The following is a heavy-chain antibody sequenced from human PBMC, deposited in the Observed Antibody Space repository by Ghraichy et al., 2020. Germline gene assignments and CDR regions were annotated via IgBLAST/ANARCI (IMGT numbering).Heavy chain of an antibody. J-gene: IGHJ6*02. Sequence: SQTLSLTCTVSGGSISSGGYYWSWIRQHPGKGLEWIGYIYYSGSTSYNPSLKSLVTISVDTTKNQFSLKLSSVTAADTAVYYCARRSGYIVGGMDVWGQGTTVTVSS. D-gene: IGHD3-3*01. CDR1: GGSISSGGYY. V-gene: IGHV4-31*01. CDR3: ARRSGYIVGGMDV. CDR2: IYYSGST.